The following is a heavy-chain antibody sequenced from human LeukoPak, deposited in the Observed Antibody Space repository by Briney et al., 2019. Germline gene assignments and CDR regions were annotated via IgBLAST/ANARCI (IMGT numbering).Heavy chain of an antibody. CDR1: GFTFDDYA. CDR3: VAYSSSWYIVY. J-gene: IGHJ4*02. CDR2: ISWNSGSI. D-gene: IGHD6-13*01. V-gene: IGHV3-9*01. Sequence: QPGRSLRLSCAASGFTFDDYAMHWVRHAPGKGLEWVSGISWNSGSIGYADSVKGRFTISRDNAKNSLYLQMNSLRAEDTALYYCVAYSSSWYIVYWGQGTLVTVSS.